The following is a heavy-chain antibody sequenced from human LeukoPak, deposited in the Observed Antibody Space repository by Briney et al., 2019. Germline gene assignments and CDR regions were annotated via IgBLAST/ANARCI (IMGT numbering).Heavy chain of an antibody. D-gene: IGHD6-19*01. CDR1: GGTFISYA. CDR2: LIPLLRIA. J-gene: IGHJ4*02. CDR3: ARDRSSGWYDY. V-gene: IGHV1-69*04. Sequence: SVKVSCKASGGTFISYAISGVRQAPGQGLEWMGSLIPLLRIANYAQKFQGRVTLTADKSTSTAYMELSSLRSEDTAVYYCARDRSSGWYDYWGQGTLVTVSS.